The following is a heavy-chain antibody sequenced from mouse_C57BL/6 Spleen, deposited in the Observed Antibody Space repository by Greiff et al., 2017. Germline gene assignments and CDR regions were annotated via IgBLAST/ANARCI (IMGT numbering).Heavy chain of an antibody. Sequence: VQLKQSGAELVRPGASVKLSCTASGFNIKDYYMHWVKQRPEQGLEWIGRLYPEDGDTEYDPKFQGKATLTADTSSNTAYLQLSSLTSEDTAVYYFTTLSTVVAYYFDYWGQGTTLTVSS. CDR2: LYPEDGDT. D-gene: IGHD1-1*01. CDR1: GFNIKDYY. CDR3: TTLSTVVAYYFDY. J-gene: IGHJ2*01. V-gene: IGHV14-1*01.